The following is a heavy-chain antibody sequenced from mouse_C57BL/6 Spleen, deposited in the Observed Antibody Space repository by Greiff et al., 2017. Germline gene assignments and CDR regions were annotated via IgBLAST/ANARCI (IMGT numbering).Heavy chain of an antibody. CDR1: GFTFSDYY. Sequence: EVQVVESEGGLVQPGSSMKLSCTASGFTFSDYYMAWVRQVPEKGLEWVANINYGGSSTDSLDYLKSRFIISRDNAKNILYLQMSSLKAEDTATYYYARDRRTYWYFDVWGTGTTVTVYS. CDR2: INYGGSST. CDR3: ARDRRTYWYFDV. J-gene: IGHJ1*03. V-gene: IGHV5-16*01.